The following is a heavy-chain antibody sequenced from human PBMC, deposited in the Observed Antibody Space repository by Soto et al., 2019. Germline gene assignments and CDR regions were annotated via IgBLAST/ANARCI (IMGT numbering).Heavy chain of an antibody. J-gene: IGHJ5*02. V-gene: IGHV3-33*01. CDR2: IWYDGTNK. CDR1: GFTFSRYG. D-gene: IGHD3-22*01. Sequence: QVQLMESGGGVVQPGMSLRLSCVASGFTFSRYGMHWFRQAPGKGLEWVALIWYDGTNKRYADSVKGRFTISRDNSKNTLYLQMNSLRAEDTAVYYCARDENYYDSSGYYYFGRDWFDPWGQGTLVTVSS. CDR3: ARDENYYDSSGYYYFGRDWFDP.